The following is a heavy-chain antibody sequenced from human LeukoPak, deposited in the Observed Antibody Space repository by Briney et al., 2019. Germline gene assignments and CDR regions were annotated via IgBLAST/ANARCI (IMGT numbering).Heavy chain of an antibody. Sequence: GASVKVSFKASGYTFTGYYMHWVRQAPGQGLEWLGRISPNSDGTNYAQKFQGRVTKTRDTSISTAYMELSRLRSDDAAVYYCARGKDYGDSNWFDPWGQGTLVTVSS. J-gene: IGHJ5*02. D-gene: IGHD4-17*01. CDR1: GYTFTGYY. V-gene: IGHV1-2*06. CDR3: ARGKDYGDSNWFDP. CDR2: ISPNSDGT.